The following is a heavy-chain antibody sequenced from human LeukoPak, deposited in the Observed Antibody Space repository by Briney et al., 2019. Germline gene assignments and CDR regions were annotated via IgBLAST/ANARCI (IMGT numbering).Heavy chain of an antibody. CDR3: ARASGYDSSGYYSYGPLDY. Sequence: ASVKVSCKASGYTFTTYYIHWVRQAPGQGLEWMGIINPSRGTTSYAQKFQGRVTMTRDTSTSTVYMELSSLRSEDTAVYYCARASGYDSSGYYSYGPLDYWGQGTLVTVSS. J-gene: IGHJ4*02. CDR2: INPSRGTT. CDR1: GYTFTTYY. V-gene: IGHV1-46*01. D-gene: IGHD3-22*01.